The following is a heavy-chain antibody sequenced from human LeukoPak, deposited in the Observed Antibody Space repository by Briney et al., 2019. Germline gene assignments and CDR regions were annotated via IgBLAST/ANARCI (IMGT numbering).Heavy chain of an antibody. D-gene: IGHD1-26*01. V-gene: IGHV1-18*01. CDR3: ARDYTGSYWAYFQY. J-gene: IGHJ1*01. CDR2: ISAYNGNT. Sequence: ASVKVSCKASGYTFTSYGISWVRQAPGQGLEWMGWISAYNGNTNYAQNLQGRVTMTTDTSTTTAYMELSSLRSDDTAVYYCARDYTGSYWAYFQYWGQGTLVTVSS. CDR1: GYTFTSYG.